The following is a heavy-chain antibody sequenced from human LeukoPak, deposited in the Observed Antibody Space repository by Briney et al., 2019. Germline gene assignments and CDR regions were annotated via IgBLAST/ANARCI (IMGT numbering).Heavy chain of an antibody. Sequence: GGTLRLSCAASGFTFSSYGMSWVRQAPGKGLEWVSSISSSSSYIYYADSVKGRFTISRDNAKNSLYLQMNSLRAEDTAVYYCARAAHYYYMDVWGKGTTVTVSS. CDR2: ISSSSSYI. V-gene: IGHV3-21*01. CDR1: GFTFSSYG. CDR3: ARAAHYYYMDV. J-gene: IGHJ6*03. D-gene: IGHD6-13*01.